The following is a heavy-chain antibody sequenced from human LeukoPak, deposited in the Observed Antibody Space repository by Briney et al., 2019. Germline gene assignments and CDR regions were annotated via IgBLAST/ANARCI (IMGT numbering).Heavy chain of an antibody. CDR1: GFSISSSA. CDR2: INNVASHI. D-gene: IGHD5-24*01. CDR3: AREGRWLQLNDY. Sequence: GGSLRLSCAASGFSISSSAMNWVRQAPGKGLEWVSSINNVASHIYYADSVKGRFTISRDNAKNSLYLQMNSLRAEDTAVYYCAREGRWLQLNDYWGQGTLVTVSS. J-gene: IGHJ4*02. V-gene: IGHV3-21*01.